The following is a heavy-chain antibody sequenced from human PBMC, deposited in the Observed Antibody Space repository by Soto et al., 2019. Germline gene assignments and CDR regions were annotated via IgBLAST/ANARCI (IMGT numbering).Heavy chain of an antibody. Sequence: GGSLRLACAASGFAFRAYAMTWGRQSPGKGPERDSGISGSGGSSYYADSGKGRFTISRDNSKNTLFLQMNGLRAEDTAVYYCAKVTKRAAAGRYEYYKYGMDVWGQGTTVTVSS. J-gene: IGHJ6*02. CDR1: GFAFRAYA. D-gene: IGHD6-13*01. V-gene: IGHV3-23*01. CDR3: AKVTKRAAAGRYEYYKYGMDV. CDR2: ISGSGGSS.